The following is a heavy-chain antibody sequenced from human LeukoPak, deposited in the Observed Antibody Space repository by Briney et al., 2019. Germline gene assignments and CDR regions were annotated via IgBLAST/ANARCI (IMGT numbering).Heavy chain of an antibody. D-gene: IGHD2-21*02. J-gene: IGHJ4*02. Sequence: SETLSLTCTVSGASISSGTYYWSWIRQHPGKGPEWIGYIHYTGSTYYNPTLESRVTMSVYRSENQFSLNLSAVSAADTAVYYCAREGLGTAMEYWGQGKLVFVSS. CDR3: AREGLGTAMEY. V-gene: IGHV4-31*03. CDR2: IHYTGST. CDR1: GASISSGTYY.